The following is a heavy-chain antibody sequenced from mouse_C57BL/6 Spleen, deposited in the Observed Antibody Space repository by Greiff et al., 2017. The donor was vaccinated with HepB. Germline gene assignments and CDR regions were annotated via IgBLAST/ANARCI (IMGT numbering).Heavy chain of an antibody. J-gene: IGHJ4*01. V-gene: IGHV1-82*01. CDR2: IYPGDGDT. CDR3: ARSDYERGYAMDY. D-gene: IGHD2-4*01. CDR1: GYAFSSSW. Sequence: VKLQESGPELVKPGASVKISCKASGYAFSSSWMNWVKQRPGKGLEWIGRIYPGDGDTNYNGKFKGKATLTADKSSSTAYMQLSSLTSADSAVYFCARSDYERGYAMDYWGQGTSVTVSS.